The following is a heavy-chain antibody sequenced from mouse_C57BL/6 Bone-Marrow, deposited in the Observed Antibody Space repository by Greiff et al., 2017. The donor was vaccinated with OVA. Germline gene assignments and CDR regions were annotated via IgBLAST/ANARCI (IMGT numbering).Heavy chain of an antibody. CDR3: TTNDAYYAMDY. Sequence: EVKLMESGAELVRPGASVKLSCTASGFNIKDDYMHWVKQRPEQGLEWIGWIDPENGDTEYASKFQGKATITADTSSNTAYLQLSSLTSEDTAVYYCTTNDAYYAMDYWGQGTSVTVSS. V-gene: IGHV14-4*01. CDR1: GFNIKDDY. D-gene: IGHD2-3*01. J-gene: IGHJ4*01. CDR2: IDPENGDT.